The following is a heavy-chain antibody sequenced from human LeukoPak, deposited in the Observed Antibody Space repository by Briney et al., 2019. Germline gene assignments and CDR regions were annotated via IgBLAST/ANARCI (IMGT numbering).Heavy chain of an antibody. CDR2: IDHGGSS. V-gene: IGHV4-38-2*02. Sequence: SETLSLTCTVSGYSISSGYYWGWIRQPPGKGLEWIGNIDHGGSSIYNSSLRSRVTISRDTAKNQFSLKLSSVTAADTAVYYCARDSIAGYSLSWWGQGTLVTVSS. D-gene: IGHD3-9*01. CDR1: GYSISSGYY. J-gene: IGHJ4*02. CDR3: ARDSIAGYSLSW.